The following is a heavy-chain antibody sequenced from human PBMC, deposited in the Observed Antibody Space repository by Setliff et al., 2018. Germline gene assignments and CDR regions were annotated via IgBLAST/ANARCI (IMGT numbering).Heavy chain of an antibody. V-gene: IGHV1-3*01. CDR3: ARDLGYYDSSGYYEG. CDR2: INAGNGNT. J-gene: IGHJ4*02. Sequence: ASVKVSCKASGYTFTSYAMHWVRQAPGQRLEWMGWINAGNGNTKYSQKFQGRVTITRDTSASTAYMELSSLRSEDTAVYYCARDLGYYDSSGYYEGWGQGTLVTVSS. CDR1: GYTFTSYA. D-gene: IGHD3-22*01.